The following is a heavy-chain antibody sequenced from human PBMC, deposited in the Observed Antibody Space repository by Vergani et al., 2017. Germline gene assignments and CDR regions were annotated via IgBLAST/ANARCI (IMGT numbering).Heavy chain of an antibody. V-gene: IGHV3-21*01. Sequence: EVQLLESGGGLVQPGGSLRLSCAASGFTFSSYAMSWVRQAPGKGLEWVSSISSSSSYIYYADSVKGRFTISRDNAKNSLYLQMNSLRAEDTAVYYCARAQSGYSGYDAFDYWGQGTLVTVSS. CDR1: GFTFSSYA. CDR3: ARAQSGYSGYDAFDY. J-gene: IGHJ4*02. D-gene: IGHD5-12*01. CDR2: ISSSSSYI.